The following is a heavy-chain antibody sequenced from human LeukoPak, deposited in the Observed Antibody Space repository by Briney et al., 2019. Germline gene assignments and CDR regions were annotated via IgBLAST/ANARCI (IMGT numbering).Heavy chain of an antibody. D-gene: IGHD5-18*01. CDR3: ASGYSYGYYYYYYMDV. CDR1: GFTFSSCW. CDR2: IKQDGSEK. Sequence: GGSLRLSCAASGFTFSSCWMSWVRQAPGKGLEWVANIKQDGSEKFYVDSVKGRFTISRDNSKNTLYLQMNSLRAEDTAVYYCASGYSYGYYYYYYMDVWGKGTTVTVSS. J-gene: IGHJ6*03. V-gene: IGHV3-7*03.